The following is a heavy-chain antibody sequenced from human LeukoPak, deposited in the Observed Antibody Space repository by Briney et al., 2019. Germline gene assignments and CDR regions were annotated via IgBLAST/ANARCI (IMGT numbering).Heavy chain of an antibody. J-gene: IGHJ4*02. V-gene: IGHV3-23*01. CDR1: GFTFSSYA. Sequence: PGGSLTLSCGASGFTFSSYALSWVRKAPGKGLEWVSTITASGDSTYYADSVKGRLTISRDNSKNTLYLQMSSLRAEDTALYYCAKAKYCSAGTCYFDYWGQGTLVTVSS. D-gene: IGHD2-15*01. CDR3: AKAKYCSAGTCYFDY. CDR2: ITASGDST.